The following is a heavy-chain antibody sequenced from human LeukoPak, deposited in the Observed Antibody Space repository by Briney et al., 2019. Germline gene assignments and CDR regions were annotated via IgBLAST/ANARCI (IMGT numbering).Heavy chain of an antibody. CDR1: GFTFSDYY. CDR2: ISSSGSTI. CDR3: ARPPHLLAGWFDP. Sequence: KPGGSLRLSCAASGFTFSDYYMSWIRQAPGKGLEWVSYISSSGSTIYYADSVKGRFTISRDNARNSLYLQMNSLRAEDTAVYYCARPPHLLAGWFDPWGQGTLVTVSS. V-gene: IGHV3-11*01. J-gene: IGHJ5*02.